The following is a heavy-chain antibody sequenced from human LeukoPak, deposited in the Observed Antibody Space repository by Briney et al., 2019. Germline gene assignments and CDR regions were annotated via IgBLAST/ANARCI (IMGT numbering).Heavy chain of an antibody. CDR2: IYPGDSDT. V-gene: IGHV5-51*01. CDR1: GYSFTSYW. Sequence: GESLKISCKGSGYSFTSYWIGWARQMLGKGLEWMGIIYPGDSDTRYSPSFQGQVTISADKSISTAYLQWSSLKASDTAMYYCARPSFEGCSGGSCDFPFDYWGQGTLVTVSS. J-gene: IGHJ4*02. D-gene: IGHD2-15*01. CDR3: ARPSFEGCSGGSCDFPFDY.